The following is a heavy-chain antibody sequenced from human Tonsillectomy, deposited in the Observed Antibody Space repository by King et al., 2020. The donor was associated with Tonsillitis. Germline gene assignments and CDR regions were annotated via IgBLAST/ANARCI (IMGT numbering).Heavy chain of an antibody. CDR2: ISSYNADT. CDR3: ARWAEYYYFHYMDV. D-gene: IGHD2/OR15-2a*01. J-gene: IGHJ6*03. V-gene: IGHV1-18*04. CDR1: GYTLTTYG. Sequence: QLAQSGGEVKKPGASVKVSCKAAGYTLTTYGITWVRQAPGQGLEWMGWISSYNADTKYAQKFQGRVTMTTDTSTSTAHMELRSLRSDDTAVYYCARWAEYYYFHYMDVWGNGTTVTVSS.